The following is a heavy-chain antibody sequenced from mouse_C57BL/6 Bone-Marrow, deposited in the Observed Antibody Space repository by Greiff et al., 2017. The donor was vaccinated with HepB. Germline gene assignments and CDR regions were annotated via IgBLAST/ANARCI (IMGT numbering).Heavy chain of an antibody. CDR1: GYTFTSYW. D-gene: IGHD2-1*01. Sequence: QVQLKQPGAELVKPGASVKLSCKASGYTFTSYWMHWVKQRPGQGLEWIGMIHPNSGSTNYNEKFKSKATLTVDKSSSTAYMQLSSLTSEDSAVYYCAREGSYGRRGFAYWGQGTLVTVSA. J-gene: IGHJ3*01. V-gene: IGHV1-64*01. CDR3: AREGSYGRRGFAY. CDR2: IHPNSGST.